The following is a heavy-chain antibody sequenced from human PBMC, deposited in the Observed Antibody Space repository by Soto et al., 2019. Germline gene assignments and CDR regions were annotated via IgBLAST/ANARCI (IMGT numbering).Heavy chain of an antibody. CDR2: ISYDGSNK. V-gene: IGHV3-30-3*01. D-gene: IGHD1-26*01. CDR1: GFTFSSYA. CDR3: AGGWELPYFDY. J-gene: IGHJ4*02. Sequence: GGSLRLSCAASGFTFSSYAMHWVRQAPGKGLEWVAVISYDGSNKYYADSVKGRFTISRDNSKNTLYLQMNSLRAEDTAVYYCAGGWELPYFDYWGQGTLVTVSS.